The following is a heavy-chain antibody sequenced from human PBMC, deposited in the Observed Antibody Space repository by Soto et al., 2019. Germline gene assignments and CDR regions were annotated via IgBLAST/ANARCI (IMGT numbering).Heavy chain of an antibody. V-gene: IGHV3-23*01. D-gene: IGHD2-15*01. Sequence: GGSLRLSCAASGFTFSTYAMGWVRQAPGKGLEWVSVVSSGGGTHYADSVKGRFTVSRDNSKNTLSLQMNSLRADDTAVYYCAKRRGAGGHFDYRGQGALVTVS. CDR3: AKRRGAGGHFDY. J-gene: IGHJ4*02. CDR1: GFTFSTYA. CDR2: VSSGGGT.